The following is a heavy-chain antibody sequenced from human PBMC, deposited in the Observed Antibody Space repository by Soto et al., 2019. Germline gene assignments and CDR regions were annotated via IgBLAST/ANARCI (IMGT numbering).Heavy chain of an antibody. D-gene: IGHD6-13*01. CDR3: AKDHSPGYSSSWYYSDY. V-gene: IGHV3-9*01. CDR1: GFTFDDYA. Sequence: GGSLRLSCAASGFTFDDYAMHWVRQAPGKGLEWVSGISWNSGSIGYADSVKGRFTISRDNAKNSLYLQMNSLRAEDTALYYCAKDHSPGYSSSWYYSDYWGQGTLVTVSS. CDR2: ISWNSGSI. J-gene: IGHJ4*02.